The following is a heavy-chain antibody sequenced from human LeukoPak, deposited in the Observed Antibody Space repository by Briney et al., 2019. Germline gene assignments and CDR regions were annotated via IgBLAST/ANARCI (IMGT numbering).Heavy chain of an antibody. Sequence: PGGSLRLSCAASGFTFISYGMHWVRQAPGKGLEWVAFIRYDGSNKYYADSVKGRFTISRDNSKNTLYLQMNSLRAEDTAVYYCAKAASASAAIDYWGQGTLVTVSS. CDR1: GFTFISYG. CDR3: AKAASASAAIDY. V-gene: IGHV3-30*02. CDR2: IRYDGSNK. J-gene: IGHJ4*02. D-gene: IGHD2-2*01.